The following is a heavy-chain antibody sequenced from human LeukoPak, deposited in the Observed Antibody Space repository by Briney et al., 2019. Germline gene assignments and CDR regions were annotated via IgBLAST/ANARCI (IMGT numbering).Heavy chain of an antibody. J-gene: IGHJ4*02. D-gene: IGHD3-9*01. CDR1: GGSMNSYY. V-gene: IGHV4-59*08. CDR2: IYYSGST. CDR3: ARHVWLQPFDY. Sequence: SETLSLTRSVSGGSMNSYYWSWIRQSPGKGLEWIGYIYYSGSTNYNPSLKSRVTISVDTSKNQFSLKLSSVTAADTAVYYCARHVWLQPFDYWGQGTLVTVSS.